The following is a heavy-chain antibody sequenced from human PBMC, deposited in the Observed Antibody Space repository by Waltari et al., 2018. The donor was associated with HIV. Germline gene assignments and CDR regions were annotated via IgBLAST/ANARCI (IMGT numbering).Heavy chain of an antibody. J-gene: IGHJ4*02. CDR1: CGAWSCYY. V-gene: IGHV4-34*01. CDR3: ARAIAGYYGSGSPLHY. Sequence: VQLQPGGAGRFTPPETISLTCGVSCGAWSCYYCSWIRQPPGKGLEWIGEINHSGSTNCSPPLNMRVTISVDTSKSQFSLKLSSVTAADTAVYYCARAIAGYYGSGSPLHYWGQGTLVTVSS. D-gene: IGHD3-10*01. CDR2: INHSGST.